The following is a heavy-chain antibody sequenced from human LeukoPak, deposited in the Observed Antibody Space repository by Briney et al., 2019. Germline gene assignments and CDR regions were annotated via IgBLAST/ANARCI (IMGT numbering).Heavy chain of an antibody. Sequence: PGGSLRLSCAASGFTFSSYGMHWVRQAPGKGLEWVAVISYGGSNKYYADSVKGRFTISRDNSKNTLYLQMNSLRAEDTAVYYCAKDFAWYWGQGTLVTVSS. CDR2: ISYGGSNK. CDR1: GFTFSSYG. CDR3: AKDFAWY. J-gene: IGHJ4*02. D-gene: IGHD3-3*01. V-gene: IGHV3-30*18.